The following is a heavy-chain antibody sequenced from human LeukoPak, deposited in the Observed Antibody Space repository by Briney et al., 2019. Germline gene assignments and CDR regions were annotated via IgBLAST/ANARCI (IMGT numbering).Heavy chain of an antibody. CDR3: ARGSLGVSWYYYYGMDV. V-gene: IGHV4-39*01. Sequence: SETLSLTCTVSGGSISSSSYYWGWIRQPPGKGLEWIGSIHYSGSTYNNPSLNSRVTISVDMSKNQLSLKLSSVTAADTAVYYCARGSLGVSWYYYYGMDVWGQGTTVTVSS. CDR2: IHYSGST. D-gene: IGHD3-16*01. CDR1: GGSISSSSYY. J-gene: IGHJ6*02.